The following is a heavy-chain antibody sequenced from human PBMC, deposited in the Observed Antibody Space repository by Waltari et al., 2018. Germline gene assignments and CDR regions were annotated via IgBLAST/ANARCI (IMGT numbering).Heavy chain of an antibody. Sequence: EVQLVASGGDLVQSGGSLRLSCTVDGFTFRTYWMAWVRRAPGKGLEWLANIAGDGGEKYYVDSVRGRFIISRDNAKNSLFLHMSSLRAEDTAIYYCARDRGYSSFDYWGQGALVTVSS. CDR3: ARDRGYSSFDY. CDR1: GFTFRTYW. J-gene: IGHJ4*02. V-gene: IGHV3-7*01. D-gene: IGHD2-15*01. CDR2: IAGDGGEK.